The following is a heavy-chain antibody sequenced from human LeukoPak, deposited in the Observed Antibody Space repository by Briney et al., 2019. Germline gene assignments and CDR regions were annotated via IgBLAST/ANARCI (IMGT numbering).Heavy chain of an antibody. J-gene: IGHJ6*02. CDR2: IYYSGST. CDR1: GGSISSYY. Sequence: PSETLFLTCTVSGGSISSYYWSWIRQPPGKGLEWIGYIYYSGSTNYNPSLKSRVTISVDTSKNQFSLKLSSVTAADTAMYYCARDRWLRNYYYGMDVWGQGTTVTVYS. V-gene: IGHV4-59*01. CDR3: ARDRWLRNYYYGMDV. D-gene: IGHD5-12*01.